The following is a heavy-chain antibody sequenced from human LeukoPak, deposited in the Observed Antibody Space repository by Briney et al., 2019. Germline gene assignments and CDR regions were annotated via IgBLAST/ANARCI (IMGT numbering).Heavy chain of an antibody. Sequence: PGGSLRLSCAASGFTVSSYYMSWVRQAPGKGLEWVSVIYSGGSTYYADSMKGRFTISRDNSKNTLNLQMNSLRAEDTAVYYCARDSLERWLVQGSDYWGQGTLVTVSS. J-gene: IGHJ4*02. CDR1: GFTVSSYY. CDR2: IYSGGST. V-gene: IGHV3-66*02. CDR3: ARDSLERWLVQGSDY. D-gene: IGHD6-19*01.